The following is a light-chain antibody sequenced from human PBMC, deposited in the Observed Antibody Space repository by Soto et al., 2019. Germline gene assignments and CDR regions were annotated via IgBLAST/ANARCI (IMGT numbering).Light chain of an antibody. CDR3: AACDDSLSGFYV. J-gene: IGLJ1*01. Sequence: VLTQLPSASGTPGQRVTISCSGNNSNIGSNYVHWYQHLPGTAPKLLIYRNNQRPSGVPDRFFGSKSGTSASLAISGLRSEDEADYYCAACDDSLSGFYVFGTGTKVTVL. V-gene: IGLV1-47*01. CDR2: RNN. CDR1: NSNIGSNY.